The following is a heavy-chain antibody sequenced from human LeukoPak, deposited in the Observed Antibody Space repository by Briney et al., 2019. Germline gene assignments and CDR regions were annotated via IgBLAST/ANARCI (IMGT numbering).Heavy chain of an antibody. J-gene: IGHJ4*02. CDR1: GFTFSSYA. Sequence: PGGSLRLSCAASGFTFSSYAMSWVRQAPGKGLEWVSAISGSGGSTYYADSVKGRFTISRDNSKNTLYLQMNSLRAEDTAVYYCARAHEEPRYYDSSGDFDYWGQGTLVTVSS. D-gene: IGHD3-22*01. CDR3: ARAHEEPRYYDSSGDFDY. V-gene: IGHV3-23*01. CDR2: ISGSGGST.